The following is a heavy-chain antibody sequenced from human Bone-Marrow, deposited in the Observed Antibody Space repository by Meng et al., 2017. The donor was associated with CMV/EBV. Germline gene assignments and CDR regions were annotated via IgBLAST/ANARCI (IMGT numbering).Heavy chain of an antibody. V-gene: IGHV3-11*01. D-gene: IGHD5-24*01. CDR1: GFRFSDYY. Sequence: GGPLRLSCAASGFRFSDYYVSWTRQAPGKGLEWVSYISSSGSNTHYADSVKGRFTISRDNSKNSLYLQMNSLRAEDTAVYYCARGVETARDWGQGTLVTVSS. CDR2: ISSSGSNT. J-gene: IGHJ4*02. CDR3: ARGVETARD.